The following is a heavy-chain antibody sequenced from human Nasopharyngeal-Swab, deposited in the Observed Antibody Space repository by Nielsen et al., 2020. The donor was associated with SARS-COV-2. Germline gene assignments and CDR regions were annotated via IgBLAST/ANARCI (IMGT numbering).Heavy chain of an antibody. J-gene: IGHJ6*02. V-gene: IGHV7-4-1*02. CDR1: GYTFNKYV. CDR2: INTNTGNP. D-gene: IGHD6-13*01. Sequence: ASVKVSCKASGYTFNKYVLNWVRQAPGQGLEGMGWINTNTGNPTYAQGFTGRYVFSLDTSVSTAYLQISSLDAEDTAVYYCARDVRFSSVDGTSYNGMDVWGQGTTVTVSS. CDR3: ARDVRFSSVDGTSYNGMDV.